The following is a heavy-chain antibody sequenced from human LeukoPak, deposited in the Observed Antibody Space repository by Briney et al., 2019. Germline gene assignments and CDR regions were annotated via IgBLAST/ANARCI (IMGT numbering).Heavy chain of an antibody. V-gene: IGHV3-64*01. CDR1: GFTFSSYA. Sequence: PGGSLRLSCAASGFTFSSYAMHWVRQAPGKGLEYVSAISSNGGSTYYANSAKGRFTISRDNSKNTLYLQMGSLRAEDMAVYYCARDPRGYSSSWGQGTLVTVSS. J-gene: IGHJ5*02. D-gene: IGHD6-13*01. CDR2: ISSNGGST. CDR3: ARDPRGYSSS.